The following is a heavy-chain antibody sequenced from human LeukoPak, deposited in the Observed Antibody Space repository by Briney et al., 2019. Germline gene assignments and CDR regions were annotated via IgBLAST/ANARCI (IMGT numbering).Heavy chain of an antibody. V-gene: IGHV3-48*04. D-gene: IGHD3-3*01. Sequence: GGSLRLSCAASGFTFSSYSMNWVRQAPGKGLEWVSYISSSGSTIYYADSVKGRFTISRDNAKNSLYLQMNSLRAEDTAVYYCASSYYDFWSGYSLYYYFDYWGQGTLVTVSS. CDR2: ISSSGSTI. CDR3: ASSYYDFWSGYSLYYYFDY. CDR1: GFTFSSYS. J-gene: IGHJ4*02.